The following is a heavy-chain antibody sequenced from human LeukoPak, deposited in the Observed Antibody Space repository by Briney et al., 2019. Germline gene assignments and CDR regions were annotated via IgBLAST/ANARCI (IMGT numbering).Heavy chain of an antibody. Sequence: ASVKVSCKASGYSFTSYGISWVRQAPGQGLEWMGWSSAYNGNTNYAQKLQGRVTMTTDTSTSTAYMELRSLRSDDTAVYYCARGTIFSTSSYVVPVWGQGTMVTVSS. CDR1: GYSFTSYG. J-gene: IGHJ3*01. D-gene: IGHD2-2*01. CDR3: ARGTIFSTSSYVVPV. CDR2: SSAYNGNT. V-gene: IGHV1-18*01.